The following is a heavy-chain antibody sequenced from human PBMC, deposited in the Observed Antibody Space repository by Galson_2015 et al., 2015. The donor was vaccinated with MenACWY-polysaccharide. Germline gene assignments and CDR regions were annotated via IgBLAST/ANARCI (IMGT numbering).Heavy chain of an antibody. CDR3: ARGHYGA. D-gene: IGHD3-10*01. J-gene: IGHJ5*02. CDR2: MNPRSGHT. Sequence: SVKVSCKASGYTFTYNDINWVRQATGQRLEWMGLMNPRSGHTEYAQKFQGRVTMTSNTAISTAYMELTSLRSGDTAVYYCARGHYGAWGQGTLVIVSS. V-gene: IGHV1-8*01. CDR1: GYTFTYND.